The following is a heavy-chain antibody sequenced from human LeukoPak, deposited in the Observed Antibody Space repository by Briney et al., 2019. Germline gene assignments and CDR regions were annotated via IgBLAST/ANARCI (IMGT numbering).Heavy chain of an antibody. CDR2: ISGGGGTT. V-gene: IGHV3-23*01. CDR1: GFTFSSYA. D-gene: IGHD4-11*01. J-gene: IGHJ6*03. Sequence: GESLRLSCAASGFTFSSYAMSWVRQAPGKGLEWVSGISGGGGTTYYADSVKGRLTISRDNSKNTLFPQMNSLRAEDTAVYYCAKDARYSNPTYYMDVWGKGTTVTVSS. CDR3: AKDARYSNPTYYMDV.